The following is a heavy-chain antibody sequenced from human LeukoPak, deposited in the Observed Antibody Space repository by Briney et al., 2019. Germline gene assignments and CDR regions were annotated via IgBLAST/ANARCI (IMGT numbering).Heavy chain of an antibody. CDR2: ISGSGGGT. J-gene: IGHJ4*02. CDR1: GFTFSSYA. CDR3: AKGTGRYPDDY. Sequence: GGSLRLSCAASGFTFSSYAMRWVRQAPGKGLDWVSAISGSGGGTYYADSVKGRFTISRDNSKNTLYLQMNSLRAEDTAVYYCAKGTGRYPDDYWGQGTLVTVSS. V-gene: IGHV3-23*01. D-gene: IGHD3-16*02.